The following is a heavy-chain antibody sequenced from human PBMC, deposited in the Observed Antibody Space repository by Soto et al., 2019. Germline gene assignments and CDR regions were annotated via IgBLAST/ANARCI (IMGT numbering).Heavy chain of an antibody. CDR2: INHSGST. CDR1: GGSFSGYY. J-gene: IGHJ6*02. V-gene: IGHV4-34*01. CDR3: ARGPIVATTLYYYYYGMDV. Sequence: SETLSLTCAVYGGSFSGYYWSWIRQPPGKGLEWIGEINHSGSTNYNPSLKSRVTISVDTSKNQFSLKLSSVTAADTAVYYCARGPIVATTLYYYYYGMDVWGQGTTVTVSS. D-gene: IGHD5-12*01.